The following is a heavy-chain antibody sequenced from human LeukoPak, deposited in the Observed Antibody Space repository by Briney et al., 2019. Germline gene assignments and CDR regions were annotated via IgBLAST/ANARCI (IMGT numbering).Heavy chain of an antibody. CDR2: ISSNGGST. J-gene: IGHJ4*02. D-gene: IGHD1-1*01. Sequence: GGSLRLSCTASGFIFNRNAMHWVRQAPGKGLEYLSAISSNGGSTEYANSVKGRFTISRDNSKNTLYLQMGTLRAEDSAVYFCARGGATTRRPIDSWGQGTLVTVS. V-gene: IGHV3-64*01. CDR3: ARGGATTRRPIDS. CDR1: GFIFNRNA.